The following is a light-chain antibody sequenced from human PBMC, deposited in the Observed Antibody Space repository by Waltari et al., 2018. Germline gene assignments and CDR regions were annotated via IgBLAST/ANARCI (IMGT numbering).Light chain of an antibody. V-gene: IGKV1-5*03. CDR2: KAS. J-gene: IGKJ1*01. CDR3: LQYNSYPWT. CDR1: QSIVVW. Sequence: DIQVTQSPSTLSASVGDRVTITCRASQSIVVWLAWYQQKPGKAPRLLIYKASYLESGVPSRFSGSASGTAFTLTISSLQADDFATYYCLQYNSYPWTFGQG.